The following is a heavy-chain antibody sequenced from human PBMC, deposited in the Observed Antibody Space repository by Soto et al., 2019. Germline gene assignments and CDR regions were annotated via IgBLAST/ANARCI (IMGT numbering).Heavy chain of an antibody. J-gene: IGHJ6*02. D-gene: IGHD7-27*01. CDR2: IFSNDEK. V-gene: IGHV2-26*01. Sequence: QVTLKESGPVLVKPTETLTLTCTVSGFSLSNARMGVSWIRQPPGKALEWLAHIFSNDEKSYTTSLKRRLTISKDTSKSQVVLTMTNMDPVDTATYYCARIWGPYYYYGMDVWGQGTTVTVSS. CDR3: ARIWGPYYYYGMDV. CDR1: GFSLSNARMG.